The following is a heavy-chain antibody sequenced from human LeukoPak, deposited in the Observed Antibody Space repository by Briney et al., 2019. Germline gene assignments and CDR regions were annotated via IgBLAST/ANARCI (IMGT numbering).Heavy chain of an antibody. D-gene: IGHD3-22*01. Sequence: GGSLRLSCAASGFTFSSYSMSWVRRAPGKGLEWVSSISGSGDNTYYTDSVKGRFTISRDSSGNTLYLQMNSLRAEDTAVYYCAKDHVNYYYSGGFYSPFDYWGQGTLVTVSS. CDR2: ISGSGDNT. J-gene: IGHJ4*02. CDR1: GFTFSSYS. V-gene: IGHV3-23*01. CDR3: AKDHVNYYYSGGFYSPFDY.